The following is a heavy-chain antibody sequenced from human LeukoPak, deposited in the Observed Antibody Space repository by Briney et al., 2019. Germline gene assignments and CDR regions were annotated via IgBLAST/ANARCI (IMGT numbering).Heavy chain of an antibody. Sequence: ASVKVSCKASGYTFTSYGISWVRQAPGQGLEWMGWISAYNGSTNYAQKLQGRVTMTTDTSTSTAYMELRSLRSDDTAVYYCARDVVVVVAATRSNWFDPWGQGTLVTVSS. J-gene: IGHJ5*02. CDR3: ARDVVVVVAATRSNWFDP. CDR1: GYTFTSYG. D-gene: IGHD2-15*01. V-gene: IGHV1-18*01. CDR2: ISAYNGST.